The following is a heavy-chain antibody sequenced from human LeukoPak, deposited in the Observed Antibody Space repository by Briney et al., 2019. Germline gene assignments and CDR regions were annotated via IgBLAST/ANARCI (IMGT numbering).Heavy chain of an antibody. V-gene: IGHV3-53*01. Sequence: GGSLRLSCAASGFTVSSNYMSWVRQAPGNGLEWVSVIYSGDSGGSTYYADSVKGRFTISRDNSKNTLYLQMNSLRAEDTAVYYCTRDKSSGCLDWGQGTLVTVSS. J-gene: IGHJ4*02. CDR1: GFTVSSNY. D-gene: IGHD6-19*01. CDR3: TRDKSSGCLD. CDR2: IYSGDSGGST.